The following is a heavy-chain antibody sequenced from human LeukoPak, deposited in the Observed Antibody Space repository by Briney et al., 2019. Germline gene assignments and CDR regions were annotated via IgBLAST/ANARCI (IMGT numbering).Heavy chain of an antibody. CDR2: ISAYNGDT. D-gene: IGHD1-7*01. Sequence: ASVKVSCKASGYTFSTNGISWGRQAPGPGLEWMGCISAYNGDTNYAQKLQGRVTMTTDTSTSTAYMDLRSLRSDDTAVYYCARGVGRQLRPFDYWGQGTLVTVSS. J-gene: IGHJ4*02. CDR3: ARGVGRQLRPFDY. CDR1: GYTFSTNG. V-gene: IGHV1-18*01.